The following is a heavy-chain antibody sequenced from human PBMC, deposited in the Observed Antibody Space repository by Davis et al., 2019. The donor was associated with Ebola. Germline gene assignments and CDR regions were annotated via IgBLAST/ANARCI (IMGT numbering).Heavy chain of an antibody. Sequence: GGSLRLSCAASGFTFSGSAMHWVRQASGKGLEWVGRIRSKANSYATAYAASVKGRFTISRDDSKNTAYLQMNSLKTEDTAVYYCSMTTRGDYWGQGTLVTVSS. V-gene: IGHV3-73*01. CDR2: IRSKANSYAT. D-gene: IGHD4-17*01. CDR3: SMTTRGDY. CDR1: GFTFSGSA. J-gene: IGHJ4*02.